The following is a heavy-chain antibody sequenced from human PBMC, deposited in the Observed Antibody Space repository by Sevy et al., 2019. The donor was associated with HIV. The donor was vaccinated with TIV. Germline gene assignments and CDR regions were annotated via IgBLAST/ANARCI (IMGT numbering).Heavy chain of an antibody. J-gene: IGHJ6*02. CDR3: ARAGGSTDWGIDV. CDR2: MDYSGSS. D-gene: IGHD2-2*01. Sequence: SETLSLTCTVSGGSISSYYWKWIRQPPGKGLEWIGYMDYSGSSSYNPSLKGRVSISLDTSKNQFSLKVTSVTAADTAVYYCARAGGSTDWGIDVWGQGTTVTVSS. V-gene: IGHV4-59*01. CDR1: GGSISSYY.